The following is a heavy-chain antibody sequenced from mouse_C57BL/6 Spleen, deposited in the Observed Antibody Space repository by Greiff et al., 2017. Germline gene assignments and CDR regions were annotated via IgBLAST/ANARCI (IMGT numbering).Heavy chain of an antibody. Sequence: VKLQQSGAELVRPGASVKLSCKASGYTFTDYYINWVKQRPGQGLEWISRIYPGSGNTYYNEKFKGKATLTAEKSSSTAYMQLSSLTSEDSAVYFCAREGKLGRDYAMDYWGQGTSVTVSS. J-gene: IGHJ4*01. CDR3: AREGKLGRDYAMDY. V-gene: IGHV1-76*01. D-gene: IGHD3-1*01. CDR1: GYTFTDYY. CDR2: IYPGSGNT.